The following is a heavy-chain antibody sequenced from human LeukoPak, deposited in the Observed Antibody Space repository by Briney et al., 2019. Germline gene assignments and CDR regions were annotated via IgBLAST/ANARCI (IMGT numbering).Heavy chain of an antibody. CDR3: VRAGGSSRSDF. Sequence: GGSLRLSCAASGFTFSSYWMSWVRQSPGKGLEWVANINQDGSENHYVDSVKGRFTISRDNAKNSVFVQMNGLRVEDTAVYYCVRAGGSSRSDFWGQGTLVTVSS. V-gene: IGHV3-7*01. D-gene: IGHD6-13*01. CDR1: GFTFSSYW. CDR2: INQDGSEN. J-gene: IGHJ4*02.